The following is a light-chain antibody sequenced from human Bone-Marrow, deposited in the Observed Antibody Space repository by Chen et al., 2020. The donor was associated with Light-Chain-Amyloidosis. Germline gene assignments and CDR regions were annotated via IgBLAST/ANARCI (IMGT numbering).Light chain of an antibody. V-gene: IGLV3-25*03. Sequence: SYELTHPPSVSVSPGQTARLPCSGDDLPTKYAYWYQQKPGQAPVLVIHRDTERPSGISERFSGSGSGTTATLTISGVQAEDEADYHCQSADSSGTYEVIFGGGTKLTVL. CDR1: DLPTKY. CDR3: QSADSSGTYEVI. J-gene: IGLJ2*01. CDR2: RDT.